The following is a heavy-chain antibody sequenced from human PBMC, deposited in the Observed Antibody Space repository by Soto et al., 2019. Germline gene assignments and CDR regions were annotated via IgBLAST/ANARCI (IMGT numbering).Heavy chain of an antibody. Sequence: SETRSLTCVVYGASFSGHYWSWIRQTPGKGLEWIGEINYGGSTKYNPSLKSRVTISLXXXKXXLXLKLXSXXAAXTAVYYCARDKATTPNGFDIWGQGTMVT. V-gene: IGHV4-34*01. CDR2: INYGGST. CDR1: GASFSGHY. CDR3: ARDKATTPNGFDI. J-gene: IGHJ3*02.